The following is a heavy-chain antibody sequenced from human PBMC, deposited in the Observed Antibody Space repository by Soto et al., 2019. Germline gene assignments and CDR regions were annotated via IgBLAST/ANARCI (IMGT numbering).Heavy chain of an antibody. V-gene: IGHV3-23*01. CDR2: ISANGQGI. CDR1: GFTFSTYA. D-gene: IGHD1-7*01. J-gene: IGHJ4*02. CDR3: AKDRNYPRDQFHY. Sequence: PERSLRLSGAASGFTFSTYALSWVRQAPGKGLEWVSAISANGQGIYYADSVRGRFTISRDNSKNTIFLHMDSLRAEDTAVYYCAKDRNYPRDQFHYWGQGTLVTVSS.